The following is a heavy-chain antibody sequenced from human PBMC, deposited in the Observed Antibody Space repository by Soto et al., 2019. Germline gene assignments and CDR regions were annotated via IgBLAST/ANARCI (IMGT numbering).Heavy chain of an antibody. D-gene: IGHD3-10*01. CDR1: GYTFTNYA. CDR2: INAGNGDT. V-gene: IGHV1-3*01. Sequence: ASVKVSCKASGYTFTNYAMHWVRQAPGQRLEWMGWINAGNGDTKYSQRFQGRVTITRDTSASTAYMELSSLRSEDTAVYYCARAVTYYYGSGSYSPPFDYWGQGTLVTVSS. J-gene: IGHJ4*02. CDR3: ARAVTYYYGSGSYSPPFDY.